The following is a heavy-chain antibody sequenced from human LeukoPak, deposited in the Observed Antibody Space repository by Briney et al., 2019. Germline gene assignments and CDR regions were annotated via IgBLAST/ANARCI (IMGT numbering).Heavy chain of an antibody. V-gene: IGHV3-66*01. CDR1: GFTVSSNY. J-gene: IGHJ5*02. D-gene: IGHD3-22*01. Sequence: GGSLRLSCAASGFTVSSNYMSWVRQAPGKGLEWVSVIYSGVSTYYADSVKGRFTISRDNSKNTLYLQMNSLRAEDTAVYYCARDLYYDSSGYSYPWGQGTLVTVSS. CDR3: ARDLYYDSSGYSYP. CDR2: IYSGVST.